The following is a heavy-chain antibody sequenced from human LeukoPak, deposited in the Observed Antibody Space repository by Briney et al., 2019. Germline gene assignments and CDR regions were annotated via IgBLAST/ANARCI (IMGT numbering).Heavy chain of an antibody. CDR2: ISSSSSYI. Sequence: GGSLRLSCAASGFTFSSYSMNWVRQAPGKGLEWVSSISSSSSYIYYADSVKGRFTISRDNAKNSLYLQMNSLRAEDTAVYYCARDFRMTTVTYFDYWGQGTLVTVSS. J-gene: IGHJ4*02. CDR3: ARDFRMTTVTYFDY. V-gene: IGHV3-21*01. D-gene: IGHD4-17*01. CDR1: GFTFSSYS.